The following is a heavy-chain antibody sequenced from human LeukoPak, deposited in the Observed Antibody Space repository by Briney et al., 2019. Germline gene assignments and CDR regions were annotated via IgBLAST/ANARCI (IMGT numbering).Heavy chain of an antibody. D-gene: IGHD6-6*01. J-gene: IGHJ6*02. V-gene: IGHV5-51*01. CDR1: GYSFTSYW. CDR2: TYPGDSDT. CDR3: ASSSIAAEDYYYYGMDV. Sequence: GESLKISCKGSGYSFTSYWIGWVRQMPGKGLEWMGITYPGDSDTRYSPSFQGQVTISADKSISTAYLQWSSLKASDTAMYYCASSSIAAEDYYYYGMDVWGQGTTVTVSS.